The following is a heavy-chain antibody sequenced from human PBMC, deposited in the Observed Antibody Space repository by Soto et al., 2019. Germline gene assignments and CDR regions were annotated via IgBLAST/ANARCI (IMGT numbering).Heavy chain of an antibody. CDR3: AKSEGYLSSLYVIY. D-gene: IGHD6-13*01. J-gene: IGHJ4*02. Sequence: QVQLVESGGGVVQPGRSLRLSCEASGFSFSSYGVHWVRQAPGKGLEWVAVISYNGGNRYYADSVKGRFTISRDNSKNTLYLPMNSLSPEDTAVYYCAKSEGYLSSLYVIYWGQGTLVTVSS. CDR1: GFSFSSYG. V-gene: IGHV3-30*18. CDR2: ISYNGGNR.